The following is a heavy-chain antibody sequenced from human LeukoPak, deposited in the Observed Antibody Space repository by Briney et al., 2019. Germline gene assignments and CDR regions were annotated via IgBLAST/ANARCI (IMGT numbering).Heavy chain of an antibody. D-gene: IGHD6-13*01. V-gene: IGHV3-20*04. CDR1: GFTFDDYG. CDR3: ARVRGSSWYSDY. Sequence: GGSLRLXCAASGFTFDDYGMRWVRQAPGKGLESVSGINWNGGSTGYADSVKGRFTISRDNAKNYLYLQMNSLRAEDTALYYCARVRGSSWYSDYWGQGTLVTVSS. CDR2: INWNGGST. J-gene: IGHJ4*02.